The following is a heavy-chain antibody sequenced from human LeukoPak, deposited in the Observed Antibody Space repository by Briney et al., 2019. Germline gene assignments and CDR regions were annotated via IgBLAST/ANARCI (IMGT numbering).Heavy chain of an antibody. J-gene: IGHJ6*02. Sequence: ASVKVSCKASGYTFTSYYMHWVRQAPGQGLEWMGIINPSGGSTSYAQKFQGRVTMTRDTSTSTVYMELSSLRSEDTAAYYCARDKSGYSSGWYYYGMDVWGQGTTVTVSS. CDR1: GYTFTSYY. CDR2: INPSGGST. D-gene: IGHD6-19*01. V-gene: IGHV1-46*01. CDR3: ARDKSGYSSGWYYYGMDV.